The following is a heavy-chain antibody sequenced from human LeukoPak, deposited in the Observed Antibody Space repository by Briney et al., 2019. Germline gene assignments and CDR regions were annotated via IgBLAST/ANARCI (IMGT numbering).Heavy chain of an antibody. CDR1: GGTFSSYS. J-gene: IGHJ4*02. CDR3: ARDFVGYNEYYFDY. D-gene: IGHD5-24*01. CDR2: IPIFGTA. Sequence: GASVKVSCKASGGTFSSYSFSWVRQAPGQGLGWMGAIPIFGTANYAQKFQDRVTFTADESTNTAYMELSSLRSEDSAVYYCARDFVGYNEYYFDYWGQGTLVAVSS. V-gene: IGHV1-69*13.